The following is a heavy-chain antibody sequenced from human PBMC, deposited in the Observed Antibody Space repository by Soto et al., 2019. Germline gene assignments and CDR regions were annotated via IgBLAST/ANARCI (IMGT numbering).Heavy chain of an antibody. CDR1: GGSISSGGYY. Sequence: SETLSLTCTVSGGSISSGGYYWSWIRQHPGKGLEWIGYIYYSGSTNYNPSLKSRVTISVDTSKNQFSLELSSVTAADTAVYYCARDLGYGSGTGYWGQGTLVTVSS. CDR3: ARDLGYGSGTGY. D-gene: IGHD3-10*01. CDR2: IYYSGST. J-gene: IGHJ4*02. V-gene: IGHV4-61*08.